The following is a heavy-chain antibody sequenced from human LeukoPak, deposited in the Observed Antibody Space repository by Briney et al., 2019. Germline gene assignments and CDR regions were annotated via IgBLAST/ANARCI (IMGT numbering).Heavy chain of an antibody. D-gene: IGHD1-14*01. CDR2: ISGSGGST. CDR3: AKELNNLGFDF. Sequence: PGGSLRLSCAASGFTFSTYAMSWFRQAPGKGLEWVSAISGSGGSTFYADSVKGRFTISRDNAKNTLYLQMNSLRAEDTAVYFCAKELNNLGFDFWGEGTLVTVSS. CDR1: GFTFSTYA. J-gene: IGHJ4*02. V-gene: IGHV3-23*01.